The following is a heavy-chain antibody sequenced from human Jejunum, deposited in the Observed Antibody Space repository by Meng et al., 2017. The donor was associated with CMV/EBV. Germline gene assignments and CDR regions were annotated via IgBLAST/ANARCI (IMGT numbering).Heavy chain of an antibody. V-gene: IGHV3-9*01. CDR2: ISWNSGSI. J-gene: IGHJ4*02. CDR3: AKESQQLVLDY. CDR1: GFTFDEYA. D-gene: IGHD6-6*01. Sequence: VACGFTFDEYAMHWVRQAPGKGLEWVSGISWNSGSIGYADSVKGRFTISRDNAKNSLYLQMNSLRAEDTALYYCAKESQQLVLDYWGQGTRVTVSS.